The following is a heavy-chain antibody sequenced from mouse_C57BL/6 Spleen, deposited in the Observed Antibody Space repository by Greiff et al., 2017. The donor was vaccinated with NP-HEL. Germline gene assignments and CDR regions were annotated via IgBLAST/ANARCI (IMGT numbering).Heavy chain of an antibody. J-gene: IGHJ3*01. Sequence: VQLVESGAELVRPGASVTLSCKASGYTFTDYEMHWVKQTPVHGLEWIGAIDPETGGTAYNQKFKGKAILTADKSSSTAYMELRSLTSEDSAVYYCTREGYYYGSSYPFAYWGQGTLVTVSA. CDR3: TREGYYYGSSYPFAY. CDR2: IDPETGGT. CDR1: GYTFTDYE. V-gene: IGHV1-15*01. D-gene: IGHD1-1*01.